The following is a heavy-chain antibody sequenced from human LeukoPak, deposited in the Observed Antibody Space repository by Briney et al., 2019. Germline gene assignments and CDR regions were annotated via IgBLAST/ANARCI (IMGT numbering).Heavy chain of an antibody. D-gene: IGHD5-12*01. Sequence: SVNVSCKASGGTFSSYAISWVRQAPGQGQEWMGGIIPSFGTANYAQKFQGRVTITADESTSTAYRELSSLRSEDTAVYYCARGVAALYSGYDQYFDYWGQGTLVTVSS. CDR2: IIPSFGTA. CDR3: ARGVAALYSGYDQYFDY. CDR1: GGTFSSYA. V-gene: IGHV1-69*13. J-gene: IGHJ4*02.